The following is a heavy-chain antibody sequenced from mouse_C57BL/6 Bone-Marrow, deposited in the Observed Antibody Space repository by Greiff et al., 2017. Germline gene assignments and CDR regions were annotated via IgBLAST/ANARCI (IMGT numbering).Heavy chain of an antibody. CDR3: ARKGRFAY. CDR1: GFSLTSYG. CDR2: IGSGGST. J-gene: IGHJ3*01. V-gene: IGHV2-2*01. Sequence: QVQLKESGPGLVQPSQSLSITCTVSGFSLTSYGVHWVRQSPGKGLEWLGVIGSGGSTDYNAAFISRLSISKDNSKSQVFLKMNSLQADDTAIYYCARKGRFAYWGQGTLVTVSA. D-gene: IGHD3-3*01.